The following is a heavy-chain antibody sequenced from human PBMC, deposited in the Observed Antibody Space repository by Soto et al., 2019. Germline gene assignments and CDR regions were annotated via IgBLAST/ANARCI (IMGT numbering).Heavy chain of an antibody. J-gene: IGHJ4*02. V-gene: IGHV2-5*02. Sequence: QITLNESGPTLVNPTQTLTLTCTFSGFSLTTSGVGVGWIRQSPGKAPEWLALIYWDDDKRYSPSLKSRLTITKDYSKSQVVLTIANLDPADTATYYCAHRVLRTVFGLITTTAIYFDFWGQGTPVAVSS. CDR3: AHRVLRTVFGLITTTAIYFDF. D-gene: IGHD3-3*01. CDR1: GFSLTTSGVG. CDR2: IYWDDDK.